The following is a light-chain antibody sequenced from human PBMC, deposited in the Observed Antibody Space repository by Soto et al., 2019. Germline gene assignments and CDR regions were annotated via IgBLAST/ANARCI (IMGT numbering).Light chain of an antibody. Sequence: EIVMTQSPATLSVSPGERATLSCRASQSVNNKLVWYQQKLGQAPRLLIYGASTRATGIPARFSGSGSGTEFTLTISSLQSEDFAIYYCQEYNNWPPLTFGGGTKVEIK. J-gene: IGKJ4*01. CDR2: GAS. CDR3: QEYNNWPPLT. CDR1: QSVNNK. V-gene: IGKV3-15*01.